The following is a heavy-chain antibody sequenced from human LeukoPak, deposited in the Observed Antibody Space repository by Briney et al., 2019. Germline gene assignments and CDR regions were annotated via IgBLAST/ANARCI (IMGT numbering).Heavy chain of an antibody. CDR1: DYTFTTYG. CDR2: ISGYNGNT. V-gene: IGHV1-18*01. D-gene: IGHD6-13*01. Sequence: ASVKVSCKASDYTFTTYGISWVRQAPGQGPEWMGWISGYNGNTNYAQKLQGRVTMTTDTSTGTAYMELRSLRSDDTAVYFCARGKIAGGQYYFDYWGQRTLVTVSS. J-gene: IGHJ4*02. CDR3: ARGKIAGGQYYFDY.